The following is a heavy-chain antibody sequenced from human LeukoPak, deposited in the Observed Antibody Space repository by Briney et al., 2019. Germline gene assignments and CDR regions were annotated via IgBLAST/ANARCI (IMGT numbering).Heavy chain of an antibody. J-gene: IGHJ5*02. CDR2: IKQDGSEK. CDR1: GFTFSSYA. CDR3: ARAPGEGWFDP. V-gene: IGHV3-7*01. Sequence: PGGSLRLSCAASGFTFSSYAMSWVRQAPGRGLEWVASIKQDGSEKYVDSVKGRFTISRDNAKNSLYLQMNSLRAEDTALYYCARAPGEGWFDPWGQGTLVTVSS. D-gene: IGHD4-17*01.